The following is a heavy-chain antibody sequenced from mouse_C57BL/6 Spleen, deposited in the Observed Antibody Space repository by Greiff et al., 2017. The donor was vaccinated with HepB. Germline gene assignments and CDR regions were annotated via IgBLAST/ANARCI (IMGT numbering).Heavy chain of an antibody. D-gene: IGHD2-4*01. J-gene: IGHJ4*01. V-gene: IGHV1-69*01. Sequence: QVQLQQPGAELVMPGASVKLSCKASGYTFTSYWMHWVKQRPGQGLEWIGELDPSDSYTNYNQKFKGKSTLTVDKSSSTAYMQLSSLTSEDSAVYYCARGRSTMITTPYYAMDYWGQGTSVTVSS. CDR2: LDPSDSYT. CDR3: ARGRSTMITTPYYAMDY. CDR1: GYTFTSYW.